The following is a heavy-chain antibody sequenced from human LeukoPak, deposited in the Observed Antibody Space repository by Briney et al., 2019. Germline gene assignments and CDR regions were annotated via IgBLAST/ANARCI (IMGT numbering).Heavy chain of an antibody. V-gene: IGHV4-4*07. Sequence: SETLTLTCTVSGGSISSYYWSWIRQPAGKGLEWIGRIYSTGSTNYNPSLKSRVTMSVDTSKNQFSLRLRSVPAADTAVYYCPRQIASAGTAGFDFWGQGALVTVSS. CDR2: IYSTGST. J-gene: IGHJ4*02. CDR1: GGSISSYY. D-gene: IGHD6-13*01. CDR3: PRQIASAGTAGFDF.